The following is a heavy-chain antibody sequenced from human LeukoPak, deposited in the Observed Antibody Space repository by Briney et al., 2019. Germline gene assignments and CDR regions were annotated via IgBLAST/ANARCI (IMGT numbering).Heavy chain of an antibody. D-gene: IGHD3-10*01. CDR1: GYTFTGYY. V-gene: IGHV1-2*02. CDR2: INPNIGVT. Sequence: GASVKVSCKASGYTFTGYYMNWVRQAPGQGLEWMGWINPNIGVTNYAQKFQGRVTMTRDTSISTAYMELSRLKSDDTAVYYCARDRFASIYYGSGSYYNAFGFWGLGTLVTVAS. J-gene: IGHJ4*02. CDR3: ARDRFASIYYGSGSYYNAFGF.